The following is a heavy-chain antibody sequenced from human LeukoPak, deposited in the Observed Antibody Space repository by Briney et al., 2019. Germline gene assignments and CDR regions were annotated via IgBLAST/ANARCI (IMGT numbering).Heavy chain of an antibody. CDR2: ISYDGSNK. D-gene: IGHD4-17*01. J-gene: IGHJ3*02. CDR1: GFTFSSYA. Sequence: GGSLRLSCAASGFTFSSYAMHWVRRAPGKGLEWVAVISYDGSNKYYADSVKGRFTISRDNSKNTLYLQMNSLRAEDTAVYYCARNSYGDSDAFDIWGQGTMVTVSS. CDR3: ARNSYGDSDAFDI. V-gene: IGHV3-30-3*01.